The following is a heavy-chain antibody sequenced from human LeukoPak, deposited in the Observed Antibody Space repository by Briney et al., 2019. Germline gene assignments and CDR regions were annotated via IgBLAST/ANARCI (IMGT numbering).Heavy chain of an antibody. V-gene: IGHV4-59*08. CDR3: ARQYDILTGYNLGY. CDR2: IYYSGST. J-gene: IGHJ4*02. CDR1: GGSISSHY. D-gene: IGHD3-9*01. Sequence: PSETLSLTCTVSGGSISSHYWSWIRQPPGKGLEWIGYIYYSGSTNYNPSLKSRVTISVDTSKNQFSLKLSSVTAADTAVYYCARQYDILTGYNLGYWGQGTLVTVSS.